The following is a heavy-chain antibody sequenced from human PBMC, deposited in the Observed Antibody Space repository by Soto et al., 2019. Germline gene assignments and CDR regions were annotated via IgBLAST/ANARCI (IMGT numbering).Heavy chain of an antibody. D-gene: IGHD3-22*01. CDR2: ISAYNGNT. CDR1: GYTFTIYG. V-gene: IGHV1-18*01. J-gene: IGHJ4*02. CDR3: ARIYDSSGYYWANFDY. Sequence: ASEKVSCKASGYTFTIYGISWVRQAPGQGLEWMGWISAYNGNTNYAQKLQGRVTMTTDTSTSTAYMELRSLRSDDTAVYYCARIYDSSGYYWANFDYRGQGSLVTVSS.